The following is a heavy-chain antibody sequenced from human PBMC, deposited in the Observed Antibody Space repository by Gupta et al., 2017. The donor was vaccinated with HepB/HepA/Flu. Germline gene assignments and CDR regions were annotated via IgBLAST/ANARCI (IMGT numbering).Heavy chain of an antibody. Sequence: QVQLQESGPGLVKPSETLSLICSVSGVSIRTNYWAWIRQSPGKGLEWIGNLHHSARTSINPSLKSRVSMPIDTSRNQFSLRLSSVTAADTAVYYCARRASSSECTGTWVFDFWGQGALVTVSP. J-gene: IGHJ4*02. V-gene: IGHV4-59*08. CDR1: GVSIRTNY. D-gene: IGHD1-1*01. CDR3: ARRASSSECTGTWVFDF. CDR2: LHHSART.